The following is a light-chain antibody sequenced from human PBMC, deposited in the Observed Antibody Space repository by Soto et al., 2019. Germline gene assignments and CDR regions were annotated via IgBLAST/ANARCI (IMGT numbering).Light chain of an antibody. J-gene: IGKJ1*01. CDR3: QQYNNWPLA. CDR2: GAS. Sequence: EIVRTQSPGTLSVSPGERATLSCRASQSVSSNLAWYQQKPGQAPRLLIYGASTRATGIPARFSGSGSGTEFTLTISSLQSEDFAVYYCQQYNNWPLAFGQGTKVEIK. V-gene: IGKV3-15*01. CDR1: QSVSSN.